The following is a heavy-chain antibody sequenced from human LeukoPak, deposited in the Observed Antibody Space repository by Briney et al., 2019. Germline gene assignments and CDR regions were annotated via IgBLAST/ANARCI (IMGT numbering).Heavy chain of an antibody. Sequence: PGGSLRLSCAASGFAFSDYYMSWIRQAPGKGLEWVSYITSRSDYTNYVGSVKGRFTISRDNAKNSLYLQMNSLRAEDTAVYYCATDSGSNYGSSNYWGQGTLVTVSS. J-gene: IGHJ4*02. CDR3: ATDSGSNYGSSNY. CDR2: ITSRSDYT. V-gene: IGHV3-11*06. D-gene: IGHD5-18*01. CDR1: GFAFSDYY.